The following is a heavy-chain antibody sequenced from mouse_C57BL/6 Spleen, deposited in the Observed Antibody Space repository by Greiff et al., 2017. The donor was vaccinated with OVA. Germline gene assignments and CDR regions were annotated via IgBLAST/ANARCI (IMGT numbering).Heavy chain of an antibody. D-gene: IGHD4-1*01. CDR2: IYPGDGDT. Sequence: QVQLKESGPELVKPGASVKISCKASGYAFSSSWMNWVKQRPGKGLEWIGRIYPGDGDTNYNGKFKGKATLTADKSSSTAYMQLSSLTSEDSAVYFCARDWDGVFDYWGQGTTLTVSS. CDR3: ARDWDGVFDY. J-gene: IGHJ2*01. CDR1: GYAFSSSW. V-gene: IGHV1-82*01.